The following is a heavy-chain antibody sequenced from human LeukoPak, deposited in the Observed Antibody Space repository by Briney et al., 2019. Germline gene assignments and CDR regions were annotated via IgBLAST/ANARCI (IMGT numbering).Heavy chain of an antibody. J-gene: IGHJ4*02. D-gene: IGHD6-13*01. V-gene: IGHV3-74*01. CDR1: GFTFSTYW. Sequence: QPGGSLRLSCVASGFTFSTYWMHWVRQAPGKGLVWVARIHSDGSSTTYADSVKGRFTISRDSAKNTLYLQMNSVRAEDTAVYYCARDIYSKSGDDYWGQRTLVTVSS. CDR2: IHSDGSST. CDR3: ARDIYSKSGDDY.